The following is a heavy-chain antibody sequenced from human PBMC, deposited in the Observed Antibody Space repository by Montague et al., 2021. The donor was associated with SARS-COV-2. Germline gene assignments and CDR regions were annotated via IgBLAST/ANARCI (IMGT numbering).Heavy chain of an antibody. V-gene: IGHV4-61*01. CDR2: IFYTGDT. Sequence: SETLSLTCSVSGGPVNSGSYYWTWIRQPPGKGLEWIGNIFYTGDTKYNPSLKRRVRISLETSKNQYSLELTSVTAADTAVYFCARETFYRFGRGFDLWGRGNLVTVSS. CDR3: ARETFYRFGRGFDL. D-gene: IGHD2/OR15-2a*01. CDR1: GGPVNSGSYY. J-gene: IGHJ2*01.